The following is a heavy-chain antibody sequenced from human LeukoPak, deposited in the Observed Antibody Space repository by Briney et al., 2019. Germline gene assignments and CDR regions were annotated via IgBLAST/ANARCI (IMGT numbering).Heavy chain of an antibody. CDR2: ISYDGSNK. Sequence: GGSLRLSCAASGFTFSSYGMHWVRQAPGKGLEWVAVISYDGSNKYYADSVKGRFTISRDNSKNTLYLQMNSLRAEDTAVYYRARADSSGWYPSYWGQGTLVTVSS. V-gene: IGHV3-30*03. CDR3: ARADSSGWYPSY. J-gene: IGHJ4*02. D-gene: IGHD6-19*01. CDR1: GFTFSSYG.